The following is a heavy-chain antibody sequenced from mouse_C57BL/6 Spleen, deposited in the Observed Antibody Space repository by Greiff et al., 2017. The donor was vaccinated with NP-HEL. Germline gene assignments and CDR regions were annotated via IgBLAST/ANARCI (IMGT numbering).Heavy chain of an antibody. D-gene: IGHD1-1*01. V-gene: IGHV1-76*01. CDR3: ARLLYYGRGDYYAMDY. J-gene: IGHJ4*01. CDR2: IYPGSGNT. Sequence: QVQLQQSGAELVRPGASVKLSCKASGYTFTDYYINWVKQRPGQGLEWIARIYPGSGNTYYNEKFKGKATLTAEKSSSTAYMQLSSLTSEDSAVYFCARLLYYGRGDYYAMDYWGQGTSVTVSS. CDR1: GYTFTDYY.